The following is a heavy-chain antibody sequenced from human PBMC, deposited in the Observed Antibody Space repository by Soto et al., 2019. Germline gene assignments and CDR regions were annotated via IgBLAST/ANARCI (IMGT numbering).Heavy chain of an antibody. Sequence: QVQLVQSGDEVKKPGASVKVSCKASGYIFVNYGIAWVRQAPGQGLGWMGWISPYTGNTHSATKVQGSLTMTTDTSTSTDYRELGSLTSDDTAVYYCVMVDNYVTPTPQDVGGQGTTVTVSS. CDR2: ISPYTGNT. D-gene: IGHD3-16*01. CDR1: GYIFVNYG. V-gene: IGHV1-18*01. CDR3: VMVDNYVTPTPQDV. J-gene: IGHJ6*02.